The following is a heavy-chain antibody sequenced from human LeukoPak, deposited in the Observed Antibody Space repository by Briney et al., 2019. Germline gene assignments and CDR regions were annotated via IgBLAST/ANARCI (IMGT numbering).Heavy chain of an antibody. V-gene: IGHV3-23*01. J-gene: IGHJ4*02. CDR1: GFTFSSYA. CDR2: ISGPAGSW. Sequence: PGGSLRLSCAASGFTFSSYAMSWVRQAPGKGLEWVSAISGPAGSWDYADSVKGRFTISRDNSKNTLSLQMNSLRAEDTAIYYCAKKVGLVSAPLYYFDVWGQGTLVTVSS. CDR3: AKKVGLVSAPLYYFDV. D-gene: IGHD5/OR15-5a*01.